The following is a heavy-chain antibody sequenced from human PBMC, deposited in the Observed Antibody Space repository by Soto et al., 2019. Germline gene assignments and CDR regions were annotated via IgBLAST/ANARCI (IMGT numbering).Heavy chain of an antibody. CDR3: ATDTTGRAYFDY. V-gene: IGHV1-24*01. CDR2: FDPEDGET. J-gene: IGHJ4*02. CDR1: GYTLTELS. Sequence: EASVKVSCKVSGYTLTELSMHWVRQAPGKGLEWMGGFDPEDGETIYAQKFQGRVTMTEDTSTDTAYMELSSLRSEDTAVYYCATDTTGRAYFDYWGQGTLVTVS. D-gene: IGHD1-1*01.